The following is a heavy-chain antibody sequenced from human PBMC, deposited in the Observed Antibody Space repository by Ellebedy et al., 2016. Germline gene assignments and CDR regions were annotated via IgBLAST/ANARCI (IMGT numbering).Heavy chain of an antibody. V-gene: IGHV1-46*01. CDR1: GYTFTSYY. CDR3: ARARGAVALPFLHYYYGMDV. D-gene: IGHD6-19*01. J-gene: IGHJ6*02. Sequence: ASVKVSCKASGYTFTSYYMHWVRQAPGQGLEWMGIINPSGGSTSYAQKFQGRVTMTRDTSTSTVYMELSSLRSEDTAVYYCARARGAVALPFLHYYYGMDVWGQGTTVTVSS. CDR2: INPSGGST.